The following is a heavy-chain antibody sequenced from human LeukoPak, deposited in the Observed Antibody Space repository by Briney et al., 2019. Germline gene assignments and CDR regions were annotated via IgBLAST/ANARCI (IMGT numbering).Heavy chain of an antibody. J-gene: IGHJ6*02. CDR1: GFTFSSYW. D-gene: IGHD6-13*01. CDR3: ARDMRAAAANRYYYYGMDV. CDR2: IKQDGSEK. Sequence: PGGSLRLSCAASGFTFSSYWMSWVRQAPGKGLEWVANIKQDGSEKYYMDSVKGRFTISRDNAKNSLYLQMNSLRAEDTAVYYCARDMRAAAANRYYYYGMDVWGQGTTVTVSS. V-gene: IGHV3-7*01.